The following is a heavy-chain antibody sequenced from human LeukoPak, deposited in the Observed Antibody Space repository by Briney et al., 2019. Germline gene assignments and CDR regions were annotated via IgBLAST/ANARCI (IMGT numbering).Heavy chain of an antibody. CDR1: GFTFSDYY. D-gene: IGHD4-11*01. CDR3: ARDALTTVTTSY. Sequence: GGPLEPSGPAPGFTFSDYYMSGIRQAPGRGLEGVSYISSSGSTIYYADSVKGRFTISRDNAKNSLYLQMNSLRAEDTAVYYCARDALTTVTTSYWGQRTLVTVSS. J-gene: IGHJ4*02. V-gene: IGHV3-11*04. CDR2: ISSSGSTI.